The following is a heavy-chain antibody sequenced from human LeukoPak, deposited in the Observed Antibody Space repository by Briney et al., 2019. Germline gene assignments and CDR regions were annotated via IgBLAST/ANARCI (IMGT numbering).Heavy chain of an antibody. CDR3: ARDAGGIWTPFDY. V-gene: IGHV3-53*01. D-gene: IGHD6-13*01. J-gene: IGHJ4*02. Sequence: GGSLRLSCAASGFTVSSNYMSWVRQAPGKGLEWVSVIYSGGSTYYADSVKGRFTISRDNSKNTLYLQMNSLRAEDTAMYYCARDAGGIWTPFDYWGQGTLVTVSS. CDR1: GFTVSSNY. CDR2: IYSGGST.